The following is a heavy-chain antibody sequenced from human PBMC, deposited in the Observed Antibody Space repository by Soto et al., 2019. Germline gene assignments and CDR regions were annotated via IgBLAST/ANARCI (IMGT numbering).Heavy chain of an antibody. J-gene: IGHJ6*02. D-gene: IGHD6-13*01. CDR3: AKVKRSSSWYRHYYYYYGMDV. CDR2: ISGSGGST. CDR1: GFTFSSYA. V-gene: IGHV3-23*01. Sequence: GGSLRLSCAASGFTFSSYAMSWVRQAPGKGLEWVSAISGSGGSTYYADSVKGRFTISRDNSKNTLYLQMNSLRAEDTAVYYCAKVKRSSSWYRHYYYYYGMDVWGQAPSVTVYS.